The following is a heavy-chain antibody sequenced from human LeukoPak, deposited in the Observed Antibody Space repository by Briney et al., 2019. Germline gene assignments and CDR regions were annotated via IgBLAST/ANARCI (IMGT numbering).Heavy chain of an antibody. CDR2: IFYSGST. D-gene: IGHD2-2*01. CDR1: GGSISSYY. CDR3: ARVHGYCSSTSCYSANWFDP. J-gene: IGHJ5*02. Sequence: SETLSLTCTVSGGSISSYYWSWIRQPPGKGLEWIGNIFYSGSTNYNPSLKSRVTISVDTSKNQFSLKLSSVTAADTAVYYCARVHGYCSSTSCYSANWFDPWGQGTLVTVSS. V-gene: IGHV4-59*01.